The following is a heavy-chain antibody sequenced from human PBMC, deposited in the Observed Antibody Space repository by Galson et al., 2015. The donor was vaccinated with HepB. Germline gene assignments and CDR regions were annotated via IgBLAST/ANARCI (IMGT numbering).Heavy chain of an antibody. CDR1: GFIVSNYA. D-gene: IGHD6-13*01. CDR3: AKTYDNSWYGLLHI. J-gene: IGHJ3*02. V-gene: IGHV3-23*01. Sequence: SLRLSCAASGFIVSNYAMTWVRQAPGKGLEWVSSIRGVGVSGGGTVDYADSVKGRFTISRDNSKNTLFLHMNSLRDEDTAIYYCAKTYDNSWYGLLHIWGQGTMVTVSA. CDR2: IRGVGVSGGGTV.